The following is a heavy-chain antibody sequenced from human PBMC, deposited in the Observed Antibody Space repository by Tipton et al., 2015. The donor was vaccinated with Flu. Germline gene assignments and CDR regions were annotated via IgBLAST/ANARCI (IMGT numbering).Heavy chain of an antibody. V-gene: IGHV4-38-2*02. CDR3: ARVRAIYYDSSGLSPGYFDY. J-gene: IGHJ4*02. D-gene: IGHD3-22*01. Sequence: TLSLTCTVSGYSISSGYYWGWIRQPPGKGLEWIGSIYHSGSTSYNPSLKSRVTISVDTSKNQFSLKLSSVTAADTAVYYCARVRAIYYDSSGLSPGYFDYWGQGTLVTVSS. CDR1: GYSISSGYY. CDR2: IYHSGST.